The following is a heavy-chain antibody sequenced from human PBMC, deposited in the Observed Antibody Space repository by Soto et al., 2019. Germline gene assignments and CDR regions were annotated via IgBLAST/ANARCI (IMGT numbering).Heavy chain of an antibody. J-gene: IGHJ4*02. D-gene: IGHD3-22*01. CDR3: ARDDDSSGYYNDY. V-gene: IGHV4-38-2*02. CDR2: IYHSGST. CDR1: GYSISSGYY. Sequence: SETLSLTCAVSGYSISSGYYWGWTRQPPGKGLEWIGSIYHSGSTYYNPSLKSRVTISVDTSKNQFSLKLSSVTAADTAVYYCARDDDSSGYYNDYWGQGTLVTVSS.